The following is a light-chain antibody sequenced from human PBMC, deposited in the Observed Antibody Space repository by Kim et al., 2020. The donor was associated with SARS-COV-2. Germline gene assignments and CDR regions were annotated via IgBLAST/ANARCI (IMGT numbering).Light chain of an antibody. V-gene: IGKV3-20*01. CDR2: GAS. Sequence: EIVLTQSPGTLSLSPGERATLSCRASQSVSSSYLAWYQQKPGQAPRLLIYGASSRATGISDRFSGSGSGTGFTLTISRLEPEDFAVYYCQQYGNSPRTFGQGTKLEI. CDR3: QQYGNSPRT. CDR1: QSVSSSY. J-gene: IGKJ2*02.